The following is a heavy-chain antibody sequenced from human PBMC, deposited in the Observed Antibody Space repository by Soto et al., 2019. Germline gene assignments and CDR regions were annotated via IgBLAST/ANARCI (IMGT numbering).Heavy chain of an antibody. D-gene: IGHD2-15*01. CDR2: VSSSSSTI. J-gene: IGHJ5*02. CDR3: AREGGSLNWFDP. V-gene: IGHV3-48*02. Sequence: EVQLVESGGGLVQPGGSLRLSCAASGFTFSSHSMNWVRQTPWKGLEWVSYVSSSSSTIYYADSVKGRFTISRDNAKNSLYLQMNSLRDEDTAVYYCAREGGSLNWFDPWGQGTLVTVSS. CDR1: GFTFSSHS.